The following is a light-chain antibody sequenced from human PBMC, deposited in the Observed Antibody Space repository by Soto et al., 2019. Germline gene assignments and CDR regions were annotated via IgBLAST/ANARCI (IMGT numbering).Light chain of an antibody. CDR3: QQYAASPHT. CDR1: QSFSSSQ. V-gene: IGKV3-20*01. J-gene: IGKJ2*01. Sequence: EIVLTQSPVTLSLSPGESATLSCRASQSFSSSQVAWYQQKPGQAPRLLIYGASSRATGIPDRFSGVGSETVFTLTINRLAHEDFAVYYCQQYAASPHTFGQGTKLEI. CDR2: GAS.